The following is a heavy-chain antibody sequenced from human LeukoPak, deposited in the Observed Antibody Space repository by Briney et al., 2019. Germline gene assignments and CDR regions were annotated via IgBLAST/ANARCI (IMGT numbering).Heavy chain of an antibody. D-gene: IGHD3-9*01. Sequence: SETLSLTCAVYGGSFSGYYWTWIRQSPGKGLEWIGEINHSGNTNYNPSLKSRVTISVDTSKNQFSLKLSSVTAADTAVYYCARPYYDILTGYSYDAFDIWGQGTMVTVSS. CDR2: INHSGNT. CDR1: GGSFSGYY. V-gene: IGHV4-34*01. J-gene: IGHJ3*02. CDR3: ARPYYDILTGYSYDAFDI.